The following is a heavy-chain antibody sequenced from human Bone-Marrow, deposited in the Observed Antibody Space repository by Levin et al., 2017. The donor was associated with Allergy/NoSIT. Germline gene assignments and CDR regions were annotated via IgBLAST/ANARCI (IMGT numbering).Heavy chain of an antibody. D-gene: IGHD2-15*01. CDR2: INPSGGSP. V-gene: IGHV1-46*01. CDR1: GYTFTSYY. J-gene: IGHJ3*02. CDR3: AREFVVVVVATVPPRDSDAFDI. Sequence: GASVKVSCKASGYTFTSYYMHWVRQAPGQGLEWMGIINPSGGSPTYAQKFQGRVTMTRDTSTSTVYMELSSLRSEDTAVYYCAREFVVVVVATVPPRDSDAFDIWGQGTMVTVSS.